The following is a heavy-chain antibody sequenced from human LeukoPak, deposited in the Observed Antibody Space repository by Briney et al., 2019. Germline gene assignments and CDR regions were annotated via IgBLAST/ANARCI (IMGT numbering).Heavy chain of an antibody. J-gene: IGHJ6*02. Sequence: SQTLSLTCAVSGGSISTVGYYWTWIRQHPGKGLEWIGYISYTGITYYNPSLKRRLIISLDTSKRQFSLKWNSVTAADTTTYYCAEGGQYYYYIMDVWGQGTTVTVSS. V-gene: IGHV4-31*11. D-gene: IGHD3-16*01. CDR3: AEGGQYYYYIMDV. CDR2: ISYTGIT. CDR1: GGSISTVGYY.